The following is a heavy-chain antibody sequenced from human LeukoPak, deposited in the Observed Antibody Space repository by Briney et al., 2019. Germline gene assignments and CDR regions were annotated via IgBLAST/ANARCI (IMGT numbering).Heavy chain of an antibody. Sequence: PGGSLRLSCAASGFTVSSNYMSWVRQAPGKGLEWVSVIYSGGSTYYADSVKGRFTISRDNSKNTLYLQMNSLRAEDTAVYYCAKVLRKYCSSTSCYVFDYWGQGTLVTVSS. CDR1: GFTVSSNY. D-gene: IGHD2-2*01. CDR2: IYSGGST. CDR3: AKVLRKYCSSTSCYVFDY. J-gene: IGHJ4*02. V-gene: IGHV3-53*01.